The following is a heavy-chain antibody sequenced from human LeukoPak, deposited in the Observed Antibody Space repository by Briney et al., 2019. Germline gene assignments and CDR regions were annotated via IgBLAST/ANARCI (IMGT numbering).Heavy chain of an antibody. CDR2: IYTSRST. Sequence: SQTLSLTCTVSGGSIGSGSYYWSWIRQPAGKGLEWIGRIYTSRSTNYNPSLKSRVTISVDTSKNQFSLKLSSVTAADTAVYYCARDTVIVATTRYCSGGSCYYYGMDVWGQGTTVTVSS. J-gene: IGHJ6*02. V-gene: IGHV4-61*02. CDR1: GGSIGSGSYY. D-gene: IGHD2-15*01. CDR3: ARDTVIVATTRYCSGGSCYYYGMDV.